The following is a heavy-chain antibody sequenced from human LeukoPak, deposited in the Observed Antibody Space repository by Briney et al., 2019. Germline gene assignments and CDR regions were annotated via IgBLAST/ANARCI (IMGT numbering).Heavy chain of an antibody. D-gene: IGHD5-18*01. CDR3: ARAGIRGYSFPDYFDY. V-gene: IGHV4-39*01. J-gene: IGHJ4*02. Sequence: PSETLSLTCTVSGGSISSSSYYWGWIRQPPGKGLEWIGSIYYSGSTYYNPSLKSRVTISVDTSKNQFSLKLSSVTAADTAVYYCARAGIRGYSFPDYFDYWGQGTLVTVSS. CDR2: IYYSGST. CDR1: GGSISSSSYY.